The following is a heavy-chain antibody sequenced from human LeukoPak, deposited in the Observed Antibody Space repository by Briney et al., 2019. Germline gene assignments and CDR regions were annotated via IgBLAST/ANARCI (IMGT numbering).Heavy chain of an antibody. CDR1: GGSINSYY. V-gene: IGHV4-59*01. Sequence: SETLSLTCTVSGGSINSYYWSWIRQPPGKGLEWVGYIFYTGSTNYNPSLKSRVTISIDTSKNQFSLRLSSVTAADTAVYYCARAVIPAAMWHSYYFMDVWGKGTTVTIS. D-gene: IGHD2-2*01. CDR3: ARAVIPAAMWHSYYFMDV. J-gene: IGHJ6*03. CDR2: IFYTGST.